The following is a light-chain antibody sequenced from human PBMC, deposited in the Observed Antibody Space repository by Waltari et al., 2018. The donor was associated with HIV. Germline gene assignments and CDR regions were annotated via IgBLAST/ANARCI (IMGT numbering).Light chain of an antibody. V-gene: IGKV1-9*01. CDR3: QQLKSYPHT. CDR1: QGISSS. J-gene: IGKJ4*01. Sequence: DIQLTQSPSFLSASVGDGLTITCRASQGISSSLAWYQQKPGKAPNLLIFDASTLQVRVPSRFSGSGSGTEFTLTVDSLQPEDFATYYCQQLKSYPHTFGGGTRVEI. CDR2: DAS.